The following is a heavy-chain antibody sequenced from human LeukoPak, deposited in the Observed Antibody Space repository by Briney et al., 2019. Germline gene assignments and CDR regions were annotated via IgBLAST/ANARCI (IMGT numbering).Heavy chain of an antibody. Sequence: GASVKVSCKASGYTFTGYYMHWVRQAPGQGLEWMGWINPNSGGTNYAQKFQGRVTMTRDTSISTAYMELSRLRSDDTAVYYCARDYPSYCSSTSCNKDESHWGQGTLVTVPS. D-gene: IGHD2-2*02. V-gene: IGHV1-2*02. CDR1: GYTFTGYY. CDR2: INPNSGGT. CDR3: ARDYPSYCSSTSCNKDESH. J-gene: IGHJ4*02.